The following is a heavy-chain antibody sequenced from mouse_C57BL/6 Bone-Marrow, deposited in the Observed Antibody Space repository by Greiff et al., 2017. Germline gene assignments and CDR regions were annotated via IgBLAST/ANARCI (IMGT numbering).Heavy chain of an antibody. J-gene: IGHJ1*03. D-gene: IGHD3-2*02. CDR3: ARRRLRPGDWYFDV. CDR1: GYTFTDYY. CDR2: INPYNGGT. Sequence: VTLHHPGHALVKPGASVKMSCKASGYTFTDYYMNWVKQSHGKSLEWIGVINPYNGGTSYNQKFKGKATLTVDKSSSTAYMELNSLTSEDSAVYYGARRRLRPGDWYFDVWGTGTTVTVSS. V-gene: IGHV1-19*01.